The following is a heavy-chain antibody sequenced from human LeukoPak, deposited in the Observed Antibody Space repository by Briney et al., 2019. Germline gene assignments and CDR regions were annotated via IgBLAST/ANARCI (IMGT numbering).Heavy chain of an antibody. CDR3: AKRGVVIRVILVGFHKEANYFDS. J-gene: IGHJ4*02. Sequence: HPAGSLRLSCAVSGITLSNYGMSWVRQAPGKGLEWVAGISDSGGRTNYADSVKGRFTISRDNPKNTLYLQMNSLRAEDTAVYFCAKRGVVIRVILVGFHKEANYFDSWGQGALVTVSS. CDR1: GITLSNYG. CDR2: ISDSGGRT. D-gene: IGHD3-22*01. V-gene: IGHV3-23*01.